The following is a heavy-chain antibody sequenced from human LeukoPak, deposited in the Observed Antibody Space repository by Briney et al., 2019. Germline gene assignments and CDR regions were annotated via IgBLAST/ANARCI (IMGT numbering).Heavy chain of an antibody. J-gene: IGHJ6*03. CDR2: IHDSGRT. Sequence: SETLSLTCTVSVGSISSYYWSWIRHPPGKALEWIGYIHDSGRTNYNPSLKSRVTISIDTSKNQFSLKLSSVTAADTAVYYCARVGSYCMDVWGKGSTVAVSS. D-gene: IGHD1-26*01. V-gene: IGHV4-59*13. CDR1: VGSISSYY. CDR3: ARVGSYCMDV.